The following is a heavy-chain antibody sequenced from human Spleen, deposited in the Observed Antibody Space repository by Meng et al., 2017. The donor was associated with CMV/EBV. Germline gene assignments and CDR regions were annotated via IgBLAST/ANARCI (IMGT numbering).Heavy chain of an antibody. CDR2: INSDGSST. CDR3: ARVQAAAGTFDY. J-gene: IGHJ4*02. D-gene: IGHD6-13*01. V-gene: IGHV3-74*01. CDR1: GFTFSSYW. Sequence: GGSLRLSCAASGFTFSSYWMHWVRQAPGKGLVWVSRINSDGSSTSYADSVKGRFTISRDNAKNTLYLQMNSLRAEDTAVYYCARVQAAAGTFDYWGQGTLVTVSS.